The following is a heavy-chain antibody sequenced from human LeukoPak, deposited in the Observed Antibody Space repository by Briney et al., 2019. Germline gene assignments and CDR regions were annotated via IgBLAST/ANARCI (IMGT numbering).Heavy chain of an antibody. CDR1: GYTFSSHG. Sequence: GGSLRLSCAASGYTFSSHGMHWVRQAPGKGLEWVAVTSYDGSTKYYADSAKGRFNISRDNSKNTLYLQMNSLRVDDTAVYYCAKDATLFGDQYFDYWGQGTLVIVSS. J-gene: IGHJ4*02. D-gene: IGHD3-10*01. CDR3: AKDATLFGDQYFDY. V-gene: IGHV3-30*18. CDR2: TSYDGSTK.